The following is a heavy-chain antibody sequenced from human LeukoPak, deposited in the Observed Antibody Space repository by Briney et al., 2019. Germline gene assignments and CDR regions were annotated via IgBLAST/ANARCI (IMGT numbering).Heavy chain of an antibody. CDR1: GGSISSGDYY. Sequence: SETLSLTCTVSGGSISSGDYYWSWTRQPPGKGLEWIGYIYYSGSTNYNPCRKSRVTISVDTSKNQFSLKLSSVTAADTAVYYCARTTMDYYDSSGYGLLRDPTRSTPLQIDYWGQGTLVTVSS. J-gene: IGHJ4*02. V-gene: IGHV4-61*08. CDR2: IYYSGST. D-gene: IGHD3-22*01. CDR3: ARTTMDYYDSSGYGLLRDPTRSTPLQIDY.